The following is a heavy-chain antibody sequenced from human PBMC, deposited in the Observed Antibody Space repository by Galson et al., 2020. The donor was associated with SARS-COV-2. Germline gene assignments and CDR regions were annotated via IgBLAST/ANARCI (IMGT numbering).Heavy chain of an antibody. CDR3: ARSLVGATSLEY. Sequence: SVKVSCKASGGTASTYSISWARQAPGQGLEWMGGITPMFDTTNYGQKFQGRVAITADKSTDTAYMEVSSLTYEDTAVYYCARSLVGATSLEYWGQGPLVTVSS. CDR2: ITPMFDTT. J-gene: IGHJ4*02. D-gene: IGHD1-26*01. CDR1: GGTASTYS. V-gene: IGHV1-69*06.